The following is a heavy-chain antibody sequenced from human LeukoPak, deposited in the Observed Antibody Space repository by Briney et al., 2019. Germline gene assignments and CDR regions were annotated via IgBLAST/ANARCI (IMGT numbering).Heavy chain of an antibody. Sequence: GGSLRLSCAASGFNFSSYAMSWVRQAPGKGLEWVSAISGSGGSTYYADSVKGRFTISRDNSKNTLYLQMNSLRAEGTAVYYCAKDNSFSRYGGKNPFDYWGQGTLVTVSS. V-gene: IGHV3-23*01. J-gene: IGHJ4*02. CDR1: GFNFSSYA. CDR2: ISGSGGST. D-gene: IGHD4-23*01. CDR3: AKDNSFSRYGGKNPFDY.